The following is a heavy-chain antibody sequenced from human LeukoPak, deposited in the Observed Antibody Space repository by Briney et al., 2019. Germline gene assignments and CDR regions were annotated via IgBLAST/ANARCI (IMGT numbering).Heavy chain of an antibody. D-gene: IGHD3-9*01. CDR1: GFIFSSYA. V-gene: IGHV3-23*01. CDR2: IGASGGST. CDR3: AKAEGYDILTGLDY. Sequence: GGSLRLSCATSGFIFSSYAMSWARQAPGKGLEWVSGIGASGGSTYYADSVKGRFTISRDNSKNTLYLQMNSLRTEDTAVYYCAKAEGYDILTGLDYWGQGTLVTVSS. J-gene: IGHJ4*02.